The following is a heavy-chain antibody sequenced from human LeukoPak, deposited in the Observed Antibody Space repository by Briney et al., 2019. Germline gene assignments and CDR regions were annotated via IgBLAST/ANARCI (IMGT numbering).Heavy chain of an antibody. CDR2: IYSSGDS. D-gene: IGHD3-3*01. J-gene: IGHJ5*02. CDR3: SERGILDLQIGNWFDP. Sequence: SETLSLTCSPSGDSITTNSYWWGWIRQSPGKGLEWIGSIYSSGDSYYNPSLKSRATISPDTSKNQYSLRLTSVTAADTAVYYCSERGILDLQIGNWFDPWGQGILVTVSS. CDR1: GDSITTNSYW. V-gene: IGHV4-39*01.